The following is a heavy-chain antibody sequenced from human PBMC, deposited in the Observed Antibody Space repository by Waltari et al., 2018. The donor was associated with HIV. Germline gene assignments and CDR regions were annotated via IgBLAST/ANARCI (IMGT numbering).Heavy chain of an antibody. D-gene: IGHD3-22*01. Sequence: QVQLVESGGGVVQAGGSLSLSCAASGFHFSSYGMHWVRQAPGKGLEWVAFIRYDGSNKYYGDSVKGRFTISRDNSKNTLYLQMNSLRAEDTAVYYCAKGGMIVVAMYCDLWGRGTLLTVSS. CDR3: AKGGMIVVAMYCDL. CDR1: GFHFSSYG. V-gene: IGHV3-30*02. J-gene: IGHJ2*01. CDR2: IRYDGSNK.